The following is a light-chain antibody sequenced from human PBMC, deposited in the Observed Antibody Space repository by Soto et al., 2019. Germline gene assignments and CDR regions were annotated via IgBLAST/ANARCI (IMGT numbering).Light chain of an antibody. Sequence: QTVVTQEPSLSVSPGGTVTLTCGLSSGSVSTSHYASWYQQTPGQTPRTLIYNTDTRSSGVPERFSASILENRAALTITGAQADDECDYYCMLFMSSGISVFGGGTKLTVL. V-gene: IGLV8-61*01. CDR3: MLFMSSGISV. CDR2: NTD. CDR1: SGSVSTSHY. J-gene: IGLJ3*02.